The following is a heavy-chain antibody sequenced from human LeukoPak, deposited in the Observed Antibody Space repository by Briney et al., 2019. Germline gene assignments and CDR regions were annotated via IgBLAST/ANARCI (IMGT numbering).Heavy chain of an antibody. J-gene: IGHJ4*02. D-gene: IGHD4-17*01. CDR1: GYSFTNYW. CDR2: IYPGDSDT. V-gene: IGHV5-51*01. Sequence: GESLKISCRVSGYSFTNYWIGWVRQMPEKGLELMGIIYPGDSDTRYSPSFQGQVTISADKSISTAYLQWSSLKASDTAMYYCARAGTYGDRSFESWGQGTLVTVSS. CDR3: ARAGTYGDRSFES.